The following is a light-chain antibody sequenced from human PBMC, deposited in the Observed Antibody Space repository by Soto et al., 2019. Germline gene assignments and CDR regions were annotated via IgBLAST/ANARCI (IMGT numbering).Light chain of an antibody. CDR2: DVS. J-gene: IGLJ1*01. CDR1: SSDVGVYNY. V-gene: IGLV2-14*01. Sequence: QSAPTQPASVSGSPGQSITISCTGTSSDVGVYNYVSWYQQHPGKAPKLMIYDVSNRPSGVSNRFSGSKSGNTASLTISGLQAEDEADYYCSSYTSSSTPYVFGTGTKVTVL. CDR3: SSYTSSSTPYV.